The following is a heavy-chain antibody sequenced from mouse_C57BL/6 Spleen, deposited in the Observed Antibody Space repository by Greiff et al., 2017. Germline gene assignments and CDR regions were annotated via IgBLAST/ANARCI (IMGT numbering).Heavy chain of an antibody. D-gene: IGHD2-1*01. Sequence: VKLQQPGAELVKPGASVKMSCKASGYTFTSYWITWVKQRPGQGLEWIGDIYPGSGSTNYNEKFKSKATLTVDTSSSTAYMQLSSLTSEDSAVYYCASAGLLWSYYFDYWGQGTTLTVSS. J-gene: IGHJ2*01. V-gene: IGHV1-55*01. CDR3: ASAGLLWSYYFDY. CDR1: GYTFTSYW. CDR2: IYPGSGST.